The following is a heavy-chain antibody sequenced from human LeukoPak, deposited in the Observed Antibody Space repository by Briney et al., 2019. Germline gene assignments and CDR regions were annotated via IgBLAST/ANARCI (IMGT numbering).Heavy chain of an antibody. CDR2: IYYSGST. Sequence: SETLSLTCTVSGGSISSSSYYWGWIRQPPGKGLEWIGSIYYSGSTYYNLSLKSRVTISVDTSKNQFSLKLSSVTAADTAVYYCASHYDSSGYYLMGNPEHEWGQGTLVTVSS. J-gene: IGHJ4*02. D-gene: IGHD3-22*01. CDR3: ASHYDSSGYYLMGNPEHE. CDR1: GGSISSSSYY. V-gene: IGHV4-39*01.